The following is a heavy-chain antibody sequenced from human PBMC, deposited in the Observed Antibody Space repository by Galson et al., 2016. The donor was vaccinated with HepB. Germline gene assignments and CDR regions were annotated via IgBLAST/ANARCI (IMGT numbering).Heavy chain of an antibody. V-gene: IGHV3-33*01. CDR3: ARGIEARGAFDI. Sequence: SLRLSCAASGFSLSTYAMNWVRQAPGKGLEWVALIWFDGRNIYYGDSVKGRFTLSRDNSKNTPYLQMNSLRAEDTAMYYCARGIEARGAFDIWGQGTMVTVSS. CDR2: IWFDGRNI. D-gene: IGHD2-15*01. J-gene: IGHJ3*02. CDR1: GFSLSTYA.